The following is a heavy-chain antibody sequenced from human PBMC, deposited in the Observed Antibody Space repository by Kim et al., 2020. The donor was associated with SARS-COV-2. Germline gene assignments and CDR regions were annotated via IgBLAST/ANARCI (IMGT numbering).Heavy chain of an antibody. CDR1: GFTFSSYA. CDR2: ISYDGSNK. D-gene: IGHD2-2*01. J-gene: IGHJ4*02. Sequence: GGSLRLSCAASGFTFSSYAMHWVRQAPGKGLEWVAVISYDGSNKYYADSVKGRFTISRDNSKNTLYLQMNSLRAEDTAVYYCARGPSTSSPHYFDYWGQG. CDR3: ARGPSTSSPHYFDY. V-gene: IGHV3-30*04.